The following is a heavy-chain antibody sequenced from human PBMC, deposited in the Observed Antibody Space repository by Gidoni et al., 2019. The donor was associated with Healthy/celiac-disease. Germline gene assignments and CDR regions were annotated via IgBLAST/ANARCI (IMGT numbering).Heavy chain of an antibody. CDR1: GGTFSSYA. V-gene: IGHV1-69*01. CDR2: ISPICGTA. Sequence: QVQLVQSGAEVKKPGSSVKVSCKASGGTFSSYAISWVRQAPGQGLEWMGGISPICGTANYAQKFQGRVTITADESTSTAYMELSSLRSEDTAVYYCARDYCSSTSCYMGWFDPWGQGTLVTVSS. D-gene: IGHD2-2*02. J-gene: IGHJ5*02. CDR3: ARDYCSSTSCYMGWFDP.